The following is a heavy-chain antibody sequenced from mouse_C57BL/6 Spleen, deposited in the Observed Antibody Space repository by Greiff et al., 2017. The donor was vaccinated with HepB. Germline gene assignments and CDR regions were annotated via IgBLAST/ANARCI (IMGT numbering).Heavy chain of an antibody. CDR1: GFTFSDYG. CDR2: ISSGSSTI. D-gene: IGHD1-1*01. Sequence: EVKLMESGGGLVKPGGSLKLSCAASGFTFSDYGMHWVRQAPEKGLEWVAYISSGSSTIYYADTVKGRFTISRDNAKNTLFLQMTSLRSEDTAMYYCARMYYGSLYWYFDVWGTGTTVTVSS. J-gene: IGHJ1*03. CDR3: ARMYYGSLYWYFDV. V-gene: IGHV5-17*01.